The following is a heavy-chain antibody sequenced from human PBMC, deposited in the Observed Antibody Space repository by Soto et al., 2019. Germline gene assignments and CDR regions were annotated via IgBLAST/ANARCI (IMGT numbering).Heavy chain of an antibody. CDR3: ASVGYYYYGMDV. Sequence: GPSVKVSCKASGYTFTSYDINWVRQATGQGLEWMGWMNPNSGNTGYAQKFQGRVTMTRNTSISTAYMELSSLRSEDTAVYYCASVGYYYYGMDVWGQGTTVTVSS. V-gene: IGHV1-8*01. J-gene: IGHJ6*02. CDR1: GYTFTSYD. CDR2: MNPNSGNT.